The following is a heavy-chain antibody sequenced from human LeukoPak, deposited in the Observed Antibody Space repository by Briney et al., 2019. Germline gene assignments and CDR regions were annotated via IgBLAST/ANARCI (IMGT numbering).Heavy chain of an antibody. Sequence: GGSLRLSCAASGFTFSKYWMSWVRQAPGKGREWVATIKEDGSDKYYVDSVKGRFTVSRDDAKNSLYLQMNSLRAEDTAVYYCARDRDWVTDYWGQGTLVTVSS. CDR1: GFTFSKYW. CDR2: IKEDGSDK. J-gene: IGHJ4*02. D-gene: IGHD3-9*01. CDR3: ARDRDWVTDY. V-gene: IGHV3-7*05.